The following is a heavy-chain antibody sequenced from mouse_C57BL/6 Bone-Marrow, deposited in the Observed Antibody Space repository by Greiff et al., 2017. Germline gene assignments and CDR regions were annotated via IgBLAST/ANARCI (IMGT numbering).Heavy chain of an antibody. V-gene: IGHV5-4*01. J-gene: IGHJ4*01. D-gene: IGHD2-4*01. CDR2: ISDGGSYT. CDR3: ARESLRLRPYAMDY. CDR1: GFTFSSYA. Sequence: EVKLVESGGGLVKPGGSLKLSCAASGFTFSSYAMSWVRQTPEKRLEWVATISDGGSYTYYPDNVKGRFTISRDNAKNNLYLQMSHLKSEDTAMYYCARESLRLRPYAMDYWGQGTSVTVSS.